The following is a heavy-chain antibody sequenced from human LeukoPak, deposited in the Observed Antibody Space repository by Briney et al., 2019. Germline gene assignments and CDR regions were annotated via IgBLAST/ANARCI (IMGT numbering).Heavy chain of an antibody. V-gene: IGHV4-30-4*01. Sequence: PSQTLSLTCAVSGRSVNSGDSYWSWVRQPPGKGLEWIGYINYSGTTYDNPSLESRLTMSLDTSKNHFSLKLSSVTAADMAVYFCAGVDHWYFGLWGRGTLVTVSS. CDR3: AGVDHWYFGL. J-gene: IGHJ2*01. CDR1: GRSVNSGDSY. D-gene: IGHD2-2*03. CDR2: INYSGTT.